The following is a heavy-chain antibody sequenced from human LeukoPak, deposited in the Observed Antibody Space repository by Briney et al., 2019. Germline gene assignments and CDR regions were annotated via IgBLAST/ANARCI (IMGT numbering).Heavy chain of an antibody. CDR2: IYYSGST. D-gene: IGHD3-16*02. J-gene: IGHJ3*02. CDR1: GGSISSGGYY. CDR3: ARSHPIVFNAFDI. V-gene: IGHV4-31*03. Sequence: PSETLSLTCTVSGGSISSGGYYWSWIRQHPGKGLEWIGYIYYSGSTYYNPSLKSRVTISVDTSKNQFSLKLSSVTAADTAVYYCARSHPIVFNAFDIWGHGTMVTVSS.